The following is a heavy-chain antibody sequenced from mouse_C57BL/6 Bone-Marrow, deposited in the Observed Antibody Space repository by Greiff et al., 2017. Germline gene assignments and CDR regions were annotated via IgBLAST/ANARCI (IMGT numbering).Heavy chain of an antibody. CDR1: GFNITDYY. J-gene: IGHJ4*01. V-gene: IGHV14-2*01. CDR3: GPALIRYDYAMDY. CDR2: IDPEDGET. Sequence: VQLQQSGAELVKPGASVKLSCTASGFNITDYYMPWVKQRTEQGLEWIGRIDPEDGETKYDPKFQGKATTTVDTSSNTAYLQLSSLTSEDAAVDYCGPALIRYDYAMDYWGQGTSVTVSS. D-gene: IGHD1-1*01.